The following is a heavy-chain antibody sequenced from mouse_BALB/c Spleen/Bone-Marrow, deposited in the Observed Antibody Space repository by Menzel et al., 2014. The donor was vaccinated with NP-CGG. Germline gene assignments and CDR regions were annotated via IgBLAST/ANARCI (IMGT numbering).Heavy chain of an antibody. CDR3: VREALWPLFTY. CDR2: INPTSAYT. CDR1: GYTFTSYT. J-gene: IGHJ3*01. Sequence: VQLQQSGAELARPGASVKMSCKASGYTFTSYTMYWVKQRPGQGLEWIGYINPTSAYTNYNQKFRGKATLTADKSSSTAYMQLSSLTSEDSAVYYCVREALWPLFTYWGQGTLVTVSA. V-gene: IGHV1-4*01.